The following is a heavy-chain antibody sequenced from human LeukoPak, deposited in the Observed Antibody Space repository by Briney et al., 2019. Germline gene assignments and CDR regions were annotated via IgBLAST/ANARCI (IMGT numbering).Heavy chain of an antibody. V-gene: IGHV5-51*01. Sequence: GESLKISCKGSGYSFTSYWIAWVRQMPGKGLEWMGIIFPGDSDTRYSPSFQGQVTISADKSISTAYLQWSSLKASDTAMYYCARIYCSGGNCYPTRNWFDPWGQGTLVTVSS. D-gene: IGHD2-15*01. CDR2: IFPGDSDT. J-gene: IGHJ5*02. CDR3: ARIYCSGGNCYPTRNWFDP. CDR1: GYSFTSYW.